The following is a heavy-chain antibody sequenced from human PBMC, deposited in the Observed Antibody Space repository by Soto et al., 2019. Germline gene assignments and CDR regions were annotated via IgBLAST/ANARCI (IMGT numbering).Heavy chain of an antibody. CDR1: GYTFASSD. J-gene: IGHJ5*02. D-gene: IGHD3-3*01. V-gene: IGHV1-8*01. Sequence: EASVKVCWKASGYTFASSDINWVRQAPGQGLEWMGWMNPNSGNTGYAQKSQGRGTMTRDTSTSTAYVELSSLRAEDTAVYYFARDPNTYDFSSGFDCFDPWGQGPLVTVSS. CDR3: ARDPNTYDFSSGFDCFDP. CDR2: MNPNSGNT.